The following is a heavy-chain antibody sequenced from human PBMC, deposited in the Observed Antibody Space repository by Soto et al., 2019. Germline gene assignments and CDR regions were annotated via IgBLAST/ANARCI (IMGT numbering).Heavy chain of an antibody. CDR1: GFTFNSHS. D-gene: IGHD3-3*01. V-gene: IGHV3-21*01. J-gene: IGHJ6*02. Sequence: PGGFMRLSCGASGFTFNSHSMHWVLKAPGMRSEWISSISLSSSYTSSAESVKGRFTISRANAKNSLFLQMNSLAVEDTAVYYCGRTIFGPVMDVWGRGTTVTVSS. CDR3: GRTIFGPVMDV. CDR2: ISLSSSYT.